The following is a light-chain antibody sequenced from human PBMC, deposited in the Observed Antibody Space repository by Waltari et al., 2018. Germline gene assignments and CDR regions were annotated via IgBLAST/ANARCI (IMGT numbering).Light chain of an antibody. CDR2: AAS. CDR1: QNIGTF. Sequence: DRQMTQSPSSLSASVGDRVTIACRASQNIGTFLNWYQQTPGRAPKLLIYAASTLQSGVPSRFSVTGSGTDFTLTINNLQPEDFATYFCQQSYSTPPVFAFGPGTKLEMK. J-gene: IGKJ3*01. V-gene: IGKV1-39*01. CDR3: QQSYSTPPVFA.